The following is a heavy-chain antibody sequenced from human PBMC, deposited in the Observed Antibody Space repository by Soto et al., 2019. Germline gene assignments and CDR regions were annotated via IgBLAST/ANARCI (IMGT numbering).Heavy chain of an antibody. V-gene: IGHV3-23*01. CDR3: AKSEYCSSTSCRNRAFDI. D-gene: IGHD2-2*01. CDR2: ISGSGGST. CDR1: GFTFSSYA. J-gene: IGHJ3*02. Sequence: EVQLLESGGGLVQPGGSLRLSCAASGFTFSSYAMSWVRQAPGKGLEWVSAISGSGGSTYYADSVKGRFTISRDNSKNTLYLQMNSLRAEDTAVYYCAKSEYCSSTSCRNRAFDIWGQGTMVTVSS.